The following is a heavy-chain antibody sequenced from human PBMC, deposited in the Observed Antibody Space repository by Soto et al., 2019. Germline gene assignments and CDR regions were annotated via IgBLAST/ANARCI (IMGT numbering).Heavy chain of an antibody. Sequence: QVQLVESGGGVVQPGRSLRLSCAASGFTFSSYGMHWVRQAPGKGLEWVAVISYDGSNKYYADSVKGRFTISRDNSKNTLYLQMNSLRAEDTAVYYCAKDLYYGSGSLALPGGYWGQGTLVTVSS. J-gene: IGHJ4*02. CDR3: AKDLYYGSGSLALPGGY. CDR1: GFTFSSYG. CDR2: ISYDGSNK. D-gene: IGHD3-10*01. V-gene: IGHV3-30*18.